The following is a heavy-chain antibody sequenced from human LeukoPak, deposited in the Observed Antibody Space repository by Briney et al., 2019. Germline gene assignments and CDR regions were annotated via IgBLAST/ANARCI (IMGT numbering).Heavy chain of an antibody. Sequence: SETLSLTCTVSGGSIDSYYWSWIRQPPGKGLEWIGYIYYTGSTEYHPSPKSRVTISVDTSKSQFSLKLSSVIAADTAVYYCARTRDYGYFDYWGQGTLVTVSS. J-gene: IGHJ4*02. V-gene: IGHV4-59*08. CDR3: ARTRDYGYFDY. CDR1: GGSIDSYY. CDR2: IYYTGST. D-gene: IGHD4-17*01.